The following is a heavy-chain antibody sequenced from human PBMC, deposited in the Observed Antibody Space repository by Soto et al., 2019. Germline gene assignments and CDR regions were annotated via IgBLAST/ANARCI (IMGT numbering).Heavy chain of an antibody. V-gene: IGHV4-39*01. Sequence: QLQLQESGPGLVKPSETLSLTCSVSGGSISSRTFWWAWIRQPPGKGLEWIGVMYYSGSSYSSPSLKSRVPLSVDTSKNQLSLKLNSVTAADTAVYYCARHPRDDYNYGGSGIFDYWGQGTLVTVSS. CDR2: MYYSGSS. CDR3: ARHPRDDYNYGGSGIFDY. D-gene: IGHD4-4*01. CDR1: GGSISSRTFW. J-gene: IGHJ4*02.